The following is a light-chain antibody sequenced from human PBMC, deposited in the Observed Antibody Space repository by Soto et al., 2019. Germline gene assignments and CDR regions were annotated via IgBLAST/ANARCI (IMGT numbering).Light chain of an antibody. J-gene: IGLJ2*01. V-gene: IGLV2-8*01. CDR3: CSYTTTKNLV. Sequence: QSALTQPPSASGSPGQSVTISCTGTSSDVGAYNYVSWYQQHPGKAPKLLIYEVSKWPSGVPDRFSGSKSGNTASLTVSGLQADDEADYYCCSYTTTKNLVFGGGTKATVL. CDR1: SSDVGAYNY. CDR2: EVS.